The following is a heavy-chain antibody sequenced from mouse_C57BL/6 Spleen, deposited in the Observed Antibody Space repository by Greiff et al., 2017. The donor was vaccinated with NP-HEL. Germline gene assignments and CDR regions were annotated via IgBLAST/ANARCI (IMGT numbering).Heavy chain of an antibody. J-gene: IGHJ3*01. CDR1: GYTFTSYW. V-gene: IGHV1-61*01. Sequence: VQLQQPGAELVRPGSSVKLSCKASGYTFTSYWMDWVKQRPGQGLEWIGNIYPSDSETNYNQKFKDKATLTVDKYSSTAYMQLSSLTSEDSAVYYCARGAYDATWFAYWGQGTLVTVSA. D-gene: IGHD2-12*01. CDR3: ARGAYDATWFAY. CDR2: IYPSDSET.